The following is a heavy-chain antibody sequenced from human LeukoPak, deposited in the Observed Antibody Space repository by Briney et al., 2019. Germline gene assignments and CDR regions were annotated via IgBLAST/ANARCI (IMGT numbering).Heavy chain of an antibody. J-gene: IGHJ4*02. D-gene: IGHD5-24*01. V-gene: IGHV4-39*07. Sequence: SETLSLTCSVSGGSISSSSYYWGWIRQPPGKGLEWIGSIYYSGSTYYNPSLKGRVTIAVDTSKNQFSLKLSSVTAADTAVYYCARDFSRQRWLQLTPFDYWGQGTLVTVSS. CDR3: ARDFSRQRWLQLTPFDY. CDR1: GGSISSSSYY. CDR2: IYYSGST.